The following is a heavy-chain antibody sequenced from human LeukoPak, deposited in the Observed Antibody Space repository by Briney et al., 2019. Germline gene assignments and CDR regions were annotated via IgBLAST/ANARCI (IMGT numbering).Heavy chain of an antibody. CDR1: GFTFVSYA. J-gene: IGHJ4*02. V-gene: IGHV3-23*01. D-gene: IGHD3-3*01. CDR2: ISGGGGTT. CDR3: ARGAYYYED. Sequence: GGSLRLSCAASGFTFVSYAMNWVRQAPGKGLEWVSAISGGGGTTYYADSVKGRFTSSRDNSKNTLYLQMNSLRAEDTAVYYCARGAYYYEDWGQGTLVTVSS.